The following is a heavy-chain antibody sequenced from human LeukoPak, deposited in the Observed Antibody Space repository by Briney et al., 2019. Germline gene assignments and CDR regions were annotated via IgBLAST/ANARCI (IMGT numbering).Heavy chain of an antibody. V-gene: IGHV4-59*01. J-gene: IGHJ3*02. Sequence: SETLPLTCTVSGGSISSYYWSWIRQPPGKGLEWIGYIYYSGSTNYNPSLKSRVTISVDTSKNQFSLKLSSVTAADTAVYYCARGDDTDAFDIWGQGTMVTVSS. CDR2: IYYSGST. D-gene: IGHD3-22*01. CDR1: GGSISSYY. CDR3: ARGDDTDAFDI.